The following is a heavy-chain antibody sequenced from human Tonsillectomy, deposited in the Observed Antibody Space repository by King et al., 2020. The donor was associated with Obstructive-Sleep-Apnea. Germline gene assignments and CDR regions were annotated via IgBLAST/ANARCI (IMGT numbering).Heavy chain of an antibody. CDR3: ARELYGDYGVDY. D-gene: IGHD4-17*01. Sequence: VQLVESGGGLVQPGGSLRLSCAASGFTFSRFWMHWVRQAPGKGLVWVSRIQSDGSTTTYAESVKGRFTISRDNAKNTLFLQMNSLRAEDTAVYYCARELYGDYGVDYWGQGTLVTVSS. CDR1: GFTFSRFW. J-gene: IGHJ4*02. CDR2: IQSDGSTT. V-gene: IGHV3-74*01.